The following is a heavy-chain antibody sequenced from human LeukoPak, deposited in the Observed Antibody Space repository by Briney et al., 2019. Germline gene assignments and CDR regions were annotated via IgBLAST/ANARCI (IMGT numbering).Heavy chain of an antibody. CDR2: IYSGGST. CDR1: GFTVSSNY. Sequence: PGGSLRLSCAASGFTVSSNYMSWVRQAPGKGLEWVSFIYSGGSTYYADSVKGRFTISRDNSKNTLYLQMNSLRAEDTAVYYCARGPLPAAPTFFDYWGQGTLVTVSS. D-gene: IGHD2-2*01. V-gene: IGHV3-66*01. CDR3: ARGPLPAAPTFFDY. J-gene: IGHJ4*02.